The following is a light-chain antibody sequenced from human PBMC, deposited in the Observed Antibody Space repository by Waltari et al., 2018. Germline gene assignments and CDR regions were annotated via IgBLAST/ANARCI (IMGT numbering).Light chain of an antibody. CDR2: DAS. CDR3: QQRSNWPLT. CDR1: QSVSST. J-gene: IGKJ4*01. V-gene: IGKV3-11*01. Sequence: EIVLTQSAATLSLSPRGRATHSCRASQSVSSTLAWYQQKPGQAPRLLIYDASNRATGIPARFSGSGSGTDFTLTISSLEPEDFAVYYCQQRSNWPLTFGGGTKVEIK.